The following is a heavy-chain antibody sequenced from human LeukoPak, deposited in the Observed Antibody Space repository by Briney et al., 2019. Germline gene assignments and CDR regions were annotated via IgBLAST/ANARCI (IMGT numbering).Heavy chain of an antibody. CDR3: ARDKSSGWYPSYYYYYMDV. Sequence: SVKVSCKASGGTYSSYAISWVRQAPGQGLEWMGGIIPIFGTANYAQKFQGRVTITADESTSTAYMELSSLRSEDKAVYYCARDKSSGWYPSYYYYYMDVWGKGTTVTVSS. CDR2: IIPIFGTA. J-gene: IGHJ6*03. V-gene: IGHV1-69*13. D-gene: IGHD6-19*01. CDR1: GGTYSSYA.